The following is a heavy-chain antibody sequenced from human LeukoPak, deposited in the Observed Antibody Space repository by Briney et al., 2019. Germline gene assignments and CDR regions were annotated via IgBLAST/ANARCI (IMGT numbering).Heavy chain of an antibody. Sequence: GGSLRLSCEVSGLTFRSSGMHWVRQAPGKGLEWVAVTTYDGRNKYYADSAKGRFTISRDNAKNSLDLQMNSLRAEDTAVYYCAREHYDILTGYSGNSFQYWGQGTLVTVST. CDR3: AREHYDILTGYSGNSFQY. CDR2: TTYDGRNK. D-gene: IGHD3-9*01. V-gene: IGHV3-30*04. J-gene: IGHJ1*01. CDR1: GLTFRSSG.